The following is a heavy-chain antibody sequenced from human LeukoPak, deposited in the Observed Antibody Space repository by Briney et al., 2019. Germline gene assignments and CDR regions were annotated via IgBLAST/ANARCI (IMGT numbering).Heavy chain of an antibody. CDR2: IIPIFGTA. J-gene: IGHJ4*02. CDR3: ARHRYSSGWSNFDY. V-gene: IGHV1-69*06. Sequence: SVKVSCKASGCTFSSYAISWVRQAPGQGLEWKGGIIPIFGTANYAQKFQGRVTITADKATSTAYMELSSLRSEDTAVYYCARHRYSSGWSNFDYWGQGTLVTVSS. CDR1: GCTFSSYA. D-gene: IGHD6-19*01.